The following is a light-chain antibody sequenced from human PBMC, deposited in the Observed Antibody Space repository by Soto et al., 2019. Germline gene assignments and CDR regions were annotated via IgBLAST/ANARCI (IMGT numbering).Light chain of an antibody. V-gene: IGKV1-12*01. J-gene: IGKJ1*01. CDR2: NAS. Sequence: DIQLTKSPSSVSASVGDRVTISCRASQDISTGLVWYQQKPGKAANLLIYNASTLQCGVPLRFRGSGSGTDFTLTISSLQPEDLATYYCQQADSFPPWQFGQGTKV. CDR1: QDISTG. CDR3: QQADSFPPWQ.